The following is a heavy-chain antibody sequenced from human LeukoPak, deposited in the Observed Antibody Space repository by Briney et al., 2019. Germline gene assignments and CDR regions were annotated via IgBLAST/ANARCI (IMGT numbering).Heavy chain of an antibody. CDR1: GFTFNTYA. V-gene: IGHV3-64*01. CDR2: ISSSGGNT. CDR3: ARASGRGLYYFDY. J-gene: IGHJ4*02. Sequence: PGGSLRLSCAASGFTFNTYAMHWVRQAPGKGLEFGSSISSSGGNTYYANSVKGRFTISRDDSKNTLYLQMGSLRPEDMAVYYCARASGRGLYYFDYWGQGTLVTVSP. D-gene: IGHD2-15*01.